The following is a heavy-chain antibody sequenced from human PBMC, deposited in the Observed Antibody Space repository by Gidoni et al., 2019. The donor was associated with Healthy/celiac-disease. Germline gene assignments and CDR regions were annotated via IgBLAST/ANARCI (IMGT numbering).Heavy chain of an antibody. CDR3: AREVTEYDSSKRYFDY. D-gene: IGHD3-22*01. CDR1: GGSISSGGYY. CDR2: IYYSGST. J-gene: IGHJ4*02. V-gene: IGHV4-30-4*01. Sequence: QVQLQESGPGLVKPSQTLSLTCAVSGGSISSGGYYWSWIRQPPGKGLEWIGYIYYSGSTYYNPSLKSRVTISVDTSKNQFSLKLSSVTAADTAVYYCAREVTEYDSSKRYFDYWGQGTLVTVSS.